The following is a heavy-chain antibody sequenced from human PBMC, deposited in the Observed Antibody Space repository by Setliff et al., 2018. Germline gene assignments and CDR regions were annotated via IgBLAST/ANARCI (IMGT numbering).Heavy chain of an antibody. J-gene: IGHJ4*02. CDR2: IYHSGST. D-gene: IGHD1-26*01. V-gene: IGHV4-4*02. Sequence: PSETLSLTCAVSGGSISSSNWWSWVRQPPGKGLEWIGEIYHSGSTNYNPSLKSRVTISVDKSKNQFSLQLSSVTSADTAIYYCTKGRVGLAARAGYWGQGTLVTVSS. CDR3: TKGRVGLAARAGY. CDR1: GGSISSSNW.